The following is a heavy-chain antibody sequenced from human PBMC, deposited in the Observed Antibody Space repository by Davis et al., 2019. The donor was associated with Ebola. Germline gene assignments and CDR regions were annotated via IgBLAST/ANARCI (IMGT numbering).Heavy chain of an antibody. Sequence: ASVKVSCKASGYTFTSYYMHWVRQAPGQGLEWMGIINPSGGSTSYAQKLQGRVTMTTDTSTSTAYMELRSLRSDDTAVYYCARDPRRAYFGVAFDYWGQGTLVTVSS. V-gene: IGHV1-46*01. CDR1: GYTFTSYY. CDR3: ARDPRRAYFGVAFDY. D-gene: IGHD3-3*01. J-gene: IGHJ4*02. CDR2: INPSGGST.